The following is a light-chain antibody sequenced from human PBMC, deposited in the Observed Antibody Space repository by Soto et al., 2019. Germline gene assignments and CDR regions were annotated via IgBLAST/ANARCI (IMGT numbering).Light chain of an antibody. V-gene: IGKV3-20*01. Sequence: EIVLTQSPGTLSLSPGERATLSCRASQSISSSYLAWYQQKPGQAPRLLIYGASRRATGIPDRFSGRESGTDFTLTITTLEPEDSAVYFCQQYASSPYTFGQGTKGEIQ. CDR3: QQYASSPYT. CDR2: GAS. CDR1: QSISSSY. J-gene: IGKJ2*01.